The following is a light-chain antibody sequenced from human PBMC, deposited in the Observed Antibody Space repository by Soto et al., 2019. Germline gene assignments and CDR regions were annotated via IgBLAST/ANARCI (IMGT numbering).Light chain of an antibody. CDR3: STYTTSSTLEV. CDR1: SSAF. CDR2: DIS. Sequence: QPVLTQPASVSASPGQSITISCTGTSSAFVSWYQQHPGKPPKLIIYDISYRPSEISNRFSGSKSGNTASLTISGLQDEDEAAYFCSTYTTSSTLEVFGGGTKLTVL. V-gene: IGLV2-14*03. J-gene: IGLJ3*02.